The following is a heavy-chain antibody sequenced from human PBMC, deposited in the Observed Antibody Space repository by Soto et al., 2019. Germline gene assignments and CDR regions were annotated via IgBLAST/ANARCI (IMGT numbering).Heavy chain of an antibody. CDR1: GGTFSSYT. J-gene: IGHJ4*02. CDR2: IIPILGIA. CDR3: ASGYYGSGSYYNLDY. D-gene: IGHD3-10*01. Sequence: ASVKVSCKASGGTFSSYTISWVRQAPGQGLEWMGRIIPILGIANYAQKFQGRVTITADKSTSTAYMELSSLRSEDTAVYYCASGYYGSGSYYNLDYWGQGTLVTVSS. V-gene: IGHV1-69*02.